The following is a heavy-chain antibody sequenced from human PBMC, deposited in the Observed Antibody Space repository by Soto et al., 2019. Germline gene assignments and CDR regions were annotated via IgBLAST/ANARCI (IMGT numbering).Heavy chain of an antibody. CDR3: AREGSSGWSTYWFDP. Sequence: GGSLRLSCAASGFTFSSYSMNWVRQAPGKGLEWVSYISSSSSTIYYADSVKGRFTISRDNAKNSLYLQMNSLRAEDTAVYYCAREGSSGWSTYWFDPWGQGTLVTVSS. CDR2: ISSSSSTI. J-gene: IGHJ5*02. V-gene: IGHV3-48*01. D-gene: IGHD6-19*01. CDR1: GFTFSSYS.